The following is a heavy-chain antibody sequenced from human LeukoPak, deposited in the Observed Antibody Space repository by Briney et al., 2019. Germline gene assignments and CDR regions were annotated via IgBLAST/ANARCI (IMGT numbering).Heavy chain of an antibody. V-gene: IGHV4-38-2*01. CDR2: IYHSGST. CDR3: ARQGGYDSTGYLDF. Sequence: PSETLSLTCAVSGYSISSGYYWGWIQQPPGKGLEWIGSIYHSGSTYYNPSLKSRVTISVDTSKNQFSLKLSSVTAADTAVYYCARQGGYDSTGYLDFWGQGTLVTVSS. D-gene: IGHD3-22*01. CDR1: GYSISSGYY. J-gene: IGHJ4*02.